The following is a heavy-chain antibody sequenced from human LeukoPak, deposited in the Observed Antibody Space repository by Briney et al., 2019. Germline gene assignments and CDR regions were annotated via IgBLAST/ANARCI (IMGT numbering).Heavy chain of an antibody. D-gene: IGHD3-9*01. J-gene: IGHJ1*01. CDR2: ISGSGGST. V-gene: IGHV3-23*01. CDR1: GFTFSSYA. CDR3: ARDGHYDILTGYFQD. Sequence: GGSLRLSCAASGFTFSSYAMSWVRQAPGKGLEWVSDISGSGGSTYYADSVKGRFTISRDNAKNSLYLQMNSLRAEDTAVYYCARDGHYDILTGYFQDWGQVTLVTVSS.